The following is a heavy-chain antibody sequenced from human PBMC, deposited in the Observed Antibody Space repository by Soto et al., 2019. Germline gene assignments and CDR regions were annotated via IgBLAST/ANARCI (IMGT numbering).Heavy chain of an antibody. CDR3: TRDEGKSHINYRFDY. V-gene: IGHV1-3*01. CDR2: INAGNGNT. CDR1: GYTFTSYA. J-gene: IGHJ4*02. D-gene: IGHD3-16*02. Sequence: ASVKVSCKASGYTFTSYAMHWVRQAPGQRLEWMGWINAGNGNTKYSQKFQGRVTITRDTSASTAYMELTSLRAEDTAVYYCTRDEGKSHINYRFDYWGQGTQVTVSS.